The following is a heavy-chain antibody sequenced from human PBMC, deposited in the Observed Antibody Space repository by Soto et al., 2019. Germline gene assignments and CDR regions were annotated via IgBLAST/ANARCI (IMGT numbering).Heavy chain of an antibody. V-gene: IGHV1-2*04. CDR1: GYTFTGYY. J-gene: IGHJ4*02. CDR3: ARDQGYSGYDCFDY. CDR2: INPNSGGT. Sequence: ASVKVSCKASGYTFTGYYMHWVRQAPGQGLEWMGWINPNSGGTNYAQKFQGWVTMTRDTSISTAYMELSRLRSDDTAVYYCARDQGYSGYDCFDYWGQGTLVTVSS. D-gene: IGHD5-12*01.